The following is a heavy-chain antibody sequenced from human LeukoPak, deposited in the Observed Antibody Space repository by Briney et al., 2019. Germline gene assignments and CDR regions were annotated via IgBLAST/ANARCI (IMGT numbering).Heavy chain of an antibody. CDR3: ARDHTLLRFLEWLPFDY. Sequence: GGSLRLSCAASGFTFSSYSMNWVRQAPGKGLEWVSSISSSSSYIYYADSVKGRFTISRGNAKNSLYLQMNSLRAEDTAVYYCARDHTLLRFLEWLPFDYWGQGTLVTVSS. J-gene: IGHJ4*02. CDR1: GFTFSSYS. CDR2: ISSSSSYI. D-gene: IGHD3-3*01. V-gene: IGHV3-21*01.